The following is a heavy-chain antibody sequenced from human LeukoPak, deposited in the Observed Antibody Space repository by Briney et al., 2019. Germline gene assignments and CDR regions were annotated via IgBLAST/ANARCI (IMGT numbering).Heavy chain of an antibody. CDR1: GYTFTSYG. J-gene: IGHJ6*03. CDR2: ISAYNGNT. V-gene: IGHV1-18*01. Sequence: ASVKVSCKASGYTFTSYGVSWVRQAPGQGLEWMGWISAYNGNTNYAQKLQGRVTMTTDTSTSTAYMELRSLRSDDTAVYYCASSSIVVPAAYYYMDVWGKGTTVTVS. D-gene: IGHD2-2*01. CDR3: ASSSIVVPAAYYYMDV.